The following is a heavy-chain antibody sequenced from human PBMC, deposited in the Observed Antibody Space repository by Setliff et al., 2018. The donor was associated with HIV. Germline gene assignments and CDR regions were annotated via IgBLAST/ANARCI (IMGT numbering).Heavy chain of an antibody. CDR3: ARVGSYWSTFDY. CDR1: GYTLTTFG. D-gene: IGHD1-26*01. Sequence: ASVMVSCKASGYTLTTFGISWVRQARGQGLEWMGWINTETGNPMYAQGFRGRFVFSLDTSVSTAYLQITSLKTEDTAMHYCARVGSYWSTFDYWGQGALVTSPQ. J-gene: IGHJ4*02. CDR2: INTETGNP. V-gene: IGHV7-4-1*02.